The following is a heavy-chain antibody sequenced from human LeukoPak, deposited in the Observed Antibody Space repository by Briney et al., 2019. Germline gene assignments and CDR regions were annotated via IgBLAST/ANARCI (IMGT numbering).Heavy chain of an antibody. Sequence: PSETLSLTCTVSGGSISSSTYYWGWLRQPPGKGLEWIGNIYYSGSTYYNPSLESRVTISVHTSKNQFSLKLSSVTAADTAVYYCARVSSSWYQDWYFDLWGRGTLVTVSS. D-gene: IGHD6-13*01. CDR1: GGSISSSTYY. J-gene: IGHJ2*01. CDR2: IYYSGST. CDR3: ARVSSSWYQDWYFDL. V-gene: IGHV4-39*07.